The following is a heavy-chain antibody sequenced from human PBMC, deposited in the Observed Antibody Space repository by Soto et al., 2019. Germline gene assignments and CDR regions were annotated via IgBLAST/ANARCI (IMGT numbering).Heavy chain of an antibody. J-gene: IGHJ4*02. V-gene: IGHV1-3*01. CDR1: GYTFTSYA. D-gene: IGHD2-2*01. CDR2: INAGNGNT. Sequence: ASVKVSRKASGYTFTSYAIHWVRQAPGQRLEWMGWINAGNGNTKYSQKFQGRVTITRDTSASTAYMELSSLRSEDTAVYYCARSTGDIVVVPAATYPDYWGQGTLVTVSS. CDR3: ARSTGDIVVVPAATYPDY.